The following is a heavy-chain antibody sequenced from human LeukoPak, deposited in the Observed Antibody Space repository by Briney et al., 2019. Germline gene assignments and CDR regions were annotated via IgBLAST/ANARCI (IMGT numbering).Heavy chain of an antibody. D-gene: IGHD3-3*01. J-gene: IGHJ6*03. CDR3: ARHVDYNFWSGYPYYMDV. CDR1: GGSISSHH. CDR2: IHGGGST. Sequence: SKTLSLTCTVSGGSISSHHWNWIRQPPGKGLEYVGNIHGGGSTNYNPSLQSRVTISLDTSKNQFSLKLSSVTAADTAVYYCARHVDYNFWSGYPYYMDVWGKGTTVTVSS. V-gene: IGHV4-59*08.